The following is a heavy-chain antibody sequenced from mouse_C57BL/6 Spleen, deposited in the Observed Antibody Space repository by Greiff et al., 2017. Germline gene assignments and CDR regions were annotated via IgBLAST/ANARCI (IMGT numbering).Heavy chain of an antibody. J-gene: IGHJ4*01. CDR1: GYTFTSYG. V-gene: IGHV1-81*01. Sequence: QVQLQQSGAELARPGASVKLSCKASGYTFTSYGISWVKQGTGQGLEWIGEIYPRSGNSYYNEKVKGKATLTADKSTSTAYMELRILTAEDSAVYIGAIKDSIYVRYAMGDWGQGTSVTVSS. CDR3: AIKDSIYVRYAMGD. D-gene: IGHD2-5*01. CDR2: IYPRSGNS.